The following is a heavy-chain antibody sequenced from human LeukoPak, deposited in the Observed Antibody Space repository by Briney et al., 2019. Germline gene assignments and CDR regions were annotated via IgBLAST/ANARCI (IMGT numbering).Heavy chain of an antibody. CDR3: ARRPSPYCSGGSCYSSYYYYMDV. J-gene: IGHJ6*03. CDR1: GASISNYY. D-gene: IGHD2-15*01. CDR2: IYTSGST. Sequence: PSETLSLTCSVSGASISNYYWTWIRQPAGKGLEWIGRIYTSGSTDYYPSLKSRVTMSVDMSKNEVSLKLTSVTAADTAVYYCARRPSPYCSGGSCYSSYYYYMDVWGKGTTVTVSS. V-gene: IGHV4-4*07.